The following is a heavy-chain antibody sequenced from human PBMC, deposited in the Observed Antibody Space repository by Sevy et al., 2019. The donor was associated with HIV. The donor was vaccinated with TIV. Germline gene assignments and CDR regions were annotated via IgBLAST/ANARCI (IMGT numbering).Heavy chain of an antibody. CDR1: GGSISSGGYY. CDR3: ARAPLIVVVVAATVGYFDY. Sequence: SETLSLTCTVPGGSISSGGYYWSWIRQHPGKGLEWIGYIYYSGSTYYNPSLKSRVTISVDTSKNQFSLKLSSVTAADTAVYYCARAPLIVVVVAATVGYFDYWGQGTLVTVSS. J-gene: IGHJ4*02. V-gene: IGHV4-31*03. CDR2: IYYSGST. D-gene: IGHD2-15*01.